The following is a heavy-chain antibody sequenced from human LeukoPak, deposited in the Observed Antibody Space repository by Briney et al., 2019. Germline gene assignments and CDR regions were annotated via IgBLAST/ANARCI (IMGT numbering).Heavy chain of an antibody. CDR3: ARERGWDIVATPHDAFDI. Sequence: ASVKVSCNASGGTFSSYAISWVRQAPGQGLEWMGRIIPIFGTANYAQKFQGRVTITTDESTSTAYMELSSLRSEDTAVYYCARERGWDIVATPHDAFDIWGQGTMVTVSS. V-gene: IGHV1-69*05. CDR1: GGTFSSYA. CDR2: IIPIFGTA. D-gene: IGHD5-12*01. J-gene: IGHJ3*02.